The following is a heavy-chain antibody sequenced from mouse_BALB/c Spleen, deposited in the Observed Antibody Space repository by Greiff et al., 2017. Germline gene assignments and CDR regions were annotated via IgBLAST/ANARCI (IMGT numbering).Heavy chain of an antibody. CDR1: GDSITSGY. J-gene: IGHJ2*01. Sequence: DVQLQESGPSLVKPSQTLSLTCSVTGDSITSGYWNWIRKFPGNKLEYMGYISYSGSTYYNPSLKSRISITRDTSKNQYYLQLNSVTTEDTATYYCARYYYGSRNYFDYWGQGTTLTVSS. D-gene: IGHD1-1*01. CDR3: ARYYYGSRNYFDY. CDR2: ISYSGST. V-gene: IGHV3-8*02.